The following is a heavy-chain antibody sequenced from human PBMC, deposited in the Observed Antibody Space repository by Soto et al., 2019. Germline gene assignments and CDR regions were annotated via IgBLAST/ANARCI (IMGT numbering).Heavy chain of an antibody. Sequence: VQLAESGGGFFQPGESLRLSCAASGFYFSGYWMHWVRQGPGKGLEWVARINTDGSDTLYADSVTGRFTISRDNFKNILFLQISSLRAEDTGVYYCVRAAPRGDTWGQGTLVTISS. CDR3: VRAAPRGDT. V-gene: IGHV3-74*01. CDR1: GFYFSGYW. D-gene: IGHD3-10*01. J-gene: IGHJ5*02. CDR2: INTDGSDT.